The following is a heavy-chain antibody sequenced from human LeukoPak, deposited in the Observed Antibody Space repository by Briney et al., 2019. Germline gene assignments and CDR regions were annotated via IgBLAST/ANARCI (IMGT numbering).Heavy chain of an antibody. D-gene: IGHD6-13*01. CDR3: AQKSSSWTNFDY. CDR2: FDPEDGET. V-gene: IGHV1-24*01. J-gene: IGHJ4*02. Sequence: ASVKVSCKVSRYTLTELSMHWVRQAPGKGLEWMGGFDPEDGETIYAQKFQGRVTMTEDTSTDTAYMELSSLRSEDTAVYYCAQKSSSWTNFDYWGQGTLVTVSS. CDR1: RYTLTELS.